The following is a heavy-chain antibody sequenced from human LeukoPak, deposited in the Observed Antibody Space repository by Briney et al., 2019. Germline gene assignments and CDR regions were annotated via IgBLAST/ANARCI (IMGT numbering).Heavy chain of an antibody. CDR1: GGSVSSYY. J-gene: IGHJ4*02. V-gene: IGHV4-59*02. Sequence: SETLSLTCSVSGGSVSSYYWSWIRQPPGKGLEWIAYMSYSGSTNYNPFLKSRVSISVDTSKNQFSLQLNSVTAADTAVYYCARESEWSGFFVYWGQGTLVTVSP. D-gene: IGHD3-3*01. CDR2: MSYSGST. CDR3: ARESEWSGFFVY.